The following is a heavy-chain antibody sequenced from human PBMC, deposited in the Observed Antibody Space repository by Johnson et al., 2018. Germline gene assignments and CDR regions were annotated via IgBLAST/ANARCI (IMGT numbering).Heavy chain of an antibody. Sequence: VQLVQSGGGLVQPGGSLRLSCVGSGFAFSSYAMSWVRQAPGKGLEWVSAISITGGSTYYADSVKGRFTISRDNSKNTLYLQMSSLRVEDTAVYYLATGAYGDYDDGGQGTMVTVSS. V-gene: IGHV3-23*04. CDR2: ISITGGST. D-gene: IGHD4-17*01. CDR1: GFAFSSYA. CDR3: ATGAYGDYDD. J-gene: IGHJ3*01.